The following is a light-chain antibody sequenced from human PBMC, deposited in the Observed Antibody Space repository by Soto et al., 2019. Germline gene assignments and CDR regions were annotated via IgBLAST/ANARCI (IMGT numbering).Light chain of an antibody. CDR3: QQRSNWPPIT. CDR1: QSVSNNY. Sequence: EHVLTQSPGTLSLSPGERATLSCRAIQSVSNNYLAWYQQKPGQAPRLLIYGASNRATGIPDRFSGSGSGTDFTLTISRLEPEDFAVYYCQQRSNWPPITFGQGTRLEIK. CDR2: GAS. V-gene: IGKV3D-20*02. J-gene: IGKJ5*01.